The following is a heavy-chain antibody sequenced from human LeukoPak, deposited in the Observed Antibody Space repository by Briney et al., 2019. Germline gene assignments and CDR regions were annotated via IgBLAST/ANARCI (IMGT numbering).Heavy chain of an antibody. V-gene: IGHV3-30*02. CDR1: GFTFSSYG. J-gene: IGHJ4*02. CDR2: IRYDGSNK. CDR3: AKDRSGSYSQGLDY. Sequence: GGSLGLSCAASGFTFSSYGIHWVRQAPGKGLEWVAFIRYDGSNKYYADSVKGRFTISRDNSKNTLYLQMNSLRAEDTAVYYCAKDRSGSYSQGLDYWGQGTLVSVSS. D-gene: IGHD1-26*01.